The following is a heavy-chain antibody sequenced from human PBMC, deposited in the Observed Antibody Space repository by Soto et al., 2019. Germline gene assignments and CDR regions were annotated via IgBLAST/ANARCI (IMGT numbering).Heavy chain of an antibody. Sequence: QVQLVQSGAEVKKPGSSVKVSCKASGGTFSSSAISWVRQAPGQGLEWMGVIIPIFGTANYAQKFQGRVTITADKSTSTAYMELSSLRSEETAVYYCARQEIGYSYGWNGMDVWGQGTTVTVSS. CDR2: IIPIFGTA. CDR1: GGTFSSSA. CDR3: ARQEIGYSYGWNGMDV. V-gene: IGHV1-69*06. D-gene: IGHD5-18*01. J-gene: IGHJ6*02.